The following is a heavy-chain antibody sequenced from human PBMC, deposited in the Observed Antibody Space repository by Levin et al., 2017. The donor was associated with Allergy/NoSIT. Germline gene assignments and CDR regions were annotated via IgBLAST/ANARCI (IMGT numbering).Heavy chain of an antibody. D-gene: IGHD6-13*01. J-gene: IGHJ4*02. V-gene: IGHV1-18*01. Sequence: PRASVKVSCKASGYTFTSYGISWVRQAPGQGLEWMGWISAYNGNTIYAQKLQGRVTMTTDTSTTTAYMELRSLRSDDTAVYYCARDAYSSSWSNYWGQGTLVTVSS. CDR1: GYTFTSYG. CDR3: ARDAYSSSWSNY. CDR2: ISAYNGNT.